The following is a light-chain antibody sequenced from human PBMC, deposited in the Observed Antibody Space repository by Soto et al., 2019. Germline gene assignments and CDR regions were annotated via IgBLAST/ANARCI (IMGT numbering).Light chain of an antibody. CDR1: SSDVGGYNY. CDR3: SSYTSSSTLYV. CDR2: DVI. J-gene: IGLJ1*01. V-gene: IGLV2-14*03. Sequence: ALTQPASVSGSPGQSITISCTGTSSDVGGYNYVSWYQQHPGKAPKLMIYDVINRPSGVSNRFSGSKSGNTASLTISGLQAEDEADYYCSSYTSSSTLYVFGTGTKVTV.